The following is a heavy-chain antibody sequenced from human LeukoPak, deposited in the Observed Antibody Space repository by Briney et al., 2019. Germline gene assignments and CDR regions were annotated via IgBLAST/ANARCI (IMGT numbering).Heavy chain of an antibody. CDR3: ARDKTIDFYYSYTDV. CDR1: GFTFSSYE. D-gene: IGHD2/OR15-2a*01. V-gene: IGHV3-20*04. Sequence: PGGSLRLSCAASGFTFSSYEMNWVRQAPGKGLEWVSGIYWNGDSIGYADSVKGRFTISRDNAKNSLYLQMNSLRAEDTALYYCARDKTIDFYYSYTDVWGKGTTVTVSS. CDR2: IYWNGDSI. J-gene: IGHJ6*03.